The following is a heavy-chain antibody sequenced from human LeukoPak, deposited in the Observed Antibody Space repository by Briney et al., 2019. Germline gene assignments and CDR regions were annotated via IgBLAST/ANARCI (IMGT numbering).Heavy chain of an antibody. Sequence: GGSLRLSCAASGFTFSSYWMHWVRQAPGKGLVWVSRINSDGSSTSYADSVKGRFTISRDNAKNTLYLQMNSLRAEDTAVYYCAREYSGSYKGGNNWFDPWGQGILVTVSS. CDR3: AREYSGSYKGGNNWFDP. CDR1: GFTFSSYW. CDR2: INSDGSST. J-gene: IGHJ5*02. V-gene: IGHV3-74*01. D-gene: IGHD1-26*01.